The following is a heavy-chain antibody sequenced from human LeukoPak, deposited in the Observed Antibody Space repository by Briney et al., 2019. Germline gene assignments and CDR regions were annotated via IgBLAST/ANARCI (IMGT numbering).Heavy chain of an antibody. CDR3: ARGVAARPGP. Sequence: PGGSLRLSCAASEFTFSSYSMNWVRQAPGKGLEWVANVKQDGSEKYYGDSVKGRFTISRDNAKNSLYLQMNSPRVEDTAVYYCARGVAARPGPWGQGTLVTVSS. D-gene: IGHD6-6*01. J-gene: IGHJ5*02. V-gene: IGHV3-7*03. CDR1: EFTFSSYS. CDR2: VKQDGSEK.